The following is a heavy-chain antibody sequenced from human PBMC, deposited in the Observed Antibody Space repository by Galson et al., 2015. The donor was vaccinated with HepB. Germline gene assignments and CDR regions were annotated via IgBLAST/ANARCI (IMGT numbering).Heavy chain of an antibody. V-gene: IGHV5-51*03. CDR3: ARLTTQWLMIGRRTGWFDT. D-gene: IGHD3-10*02. Sequence: QSGAEVKKPGESLRISCQASGYSFTSYWIGWVRQMPGKGLEWMGIINPANSDTRYSPSFQGQVTISADKSINTAYLQWSSLKASDTAMFYCARLTTQWLMIGRRTGWFDTWGRGTLVTVSS. CDR1: GYSFTSYW. CDR2: INPANSDT. J-gene: IGHJ5*02.